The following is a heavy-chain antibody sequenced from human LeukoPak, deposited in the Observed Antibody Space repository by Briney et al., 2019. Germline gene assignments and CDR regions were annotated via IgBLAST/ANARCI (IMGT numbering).Heavy chain of an antibody. CDR3: ARGPQGRYYYDSSGYFDY. D-gene: IGHD3-22*01. CDR2: INSDGSST. Sequence: PGGSLRLSCSASGFTFSSYAMHWVRQAPGKGLVWVSRINSDGSSTSYADSVKGRFTISRDDAKNTLYLQMNSLRAEDTAVYYCARGPQGRYYYDSSGYFDYWGQGTLVTVSS. J-gene: IGHJ4*02. V-gene: IGHV3-74*01. CDR1: GFTFSSYA.